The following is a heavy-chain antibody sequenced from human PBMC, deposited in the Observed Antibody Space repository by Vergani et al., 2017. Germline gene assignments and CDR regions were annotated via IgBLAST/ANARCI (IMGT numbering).Heavy chain of an antibody. CDR2: ISGSGGST. D-gene: IGHD6-13*01. CDR1: GFTFSSYA. V-gene: IGHV3-23*01. J-gene: IGHJ3*02. Sequence: EVQLLESGGGLVQPGGSLRLSCAASGFTFSSYAMSWVRQAPGEGLEWVSAISGSGGSTYYADSVKGRFTISRDKSKNTLYLQMNSLRAEDTAVYYCAKDSAQLGDAFDIWGQGTMVTVSS. CDR3: AKDSAQLGDAFDI.